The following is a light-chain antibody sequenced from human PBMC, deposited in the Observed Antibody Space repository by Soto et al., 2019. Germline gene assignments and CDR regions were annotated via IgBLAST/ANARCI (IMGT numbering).Light chain of an antibody. CDR2: GAS. CDR1: QSVGSN. V-gene: IGKV3-15*01. Sequence: EIVMTQSPATLSVSPGERATLSCRASQSVGSNLAWYQQKPGQAPRLLIYGASTRATDIPARFSGSGSGTEFALTINSLQSEDFAVYHCQQYGSSPFTFGQGTKLEIK. J-gene: IGKJ2*01. CDR3: QQYGSSPFT.